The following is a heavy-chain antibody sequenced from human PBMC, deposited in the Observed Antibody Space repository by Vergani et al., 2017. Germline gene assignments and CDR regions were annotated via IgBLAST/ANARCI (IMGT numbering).Heavy chain of an antibody. V-gene: IGHV3-66*02. CDR3: ARDRLTRDYYYYMDV. Sequence: EVQLVESGGGLVQPGGSLRLSCAASGFTVSSNYMSWVRQAPGKGLEWVSVIYSGGSTYYADSVKGRFTISRDNSKNTLYLQMNSLRAEDTAVYYCARDRLTRDYYYYMDVWGKGTTVTVSS. CDR2: IYSGGST. CDR1: GFTVSSNY. J-gene: IGHJ6*03.